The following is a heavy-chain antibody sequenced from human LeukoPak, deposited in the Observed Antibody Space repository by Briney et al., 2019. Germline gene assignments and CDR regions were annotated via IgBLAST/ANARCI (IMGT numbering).Heavy chain of an antibody. CDR2: ISGGGETT. CDR3: AKEIVAASTIDY. D-gene: IGHD5-12*01. V-gene: IGHV3-23*01. J-gene: IGHJ4*02. CDR1: GFTFNNYA. Sequence: GGSLRLSCAASGFTFNNYAMNWVRQAPGKGLEWVSSISGGGETTYYADSAKGRFTISRDNSKNTLYLQMNSLRAEDTAVYYCAKEIVAASTIDYWGQGTLVTVSS.